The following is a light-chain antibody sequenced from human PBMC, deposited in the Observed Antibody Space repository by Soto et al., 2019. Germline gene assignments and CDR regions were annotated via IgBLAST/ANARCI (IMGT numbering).Light chain of an antibody. Sequence: EIGMTQSPATLSVSPGERVTLSCRASQSVSNYLAWYQRKPGQAHRLLIYGASNRATGIAASFSGSGSGTEFTLTISSLQSKDFAVYYCQQYNNWPGWAFGQGTKVEIK. CDR3: QQYNNWPGWA. CDR2: GAS. V-gene: IGKV3-15*01. CDR1: QSVSNY. J-gene: IGKJ1*01.